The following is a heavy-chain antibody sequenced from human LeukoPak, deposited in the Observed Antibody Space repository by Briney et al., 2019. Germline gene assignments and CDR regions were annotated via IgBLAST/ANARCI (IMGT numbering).Heavy chain of an antibody. CDR3: AKDHLPGIVVADRDY. CDR2: TSGSGGST. J-gene: IGHJ4*02. D-gene: IGHD6-19*01. Sequence: PGGSLRLSCAASGFTFNNFGMSWVRQAPGKGLEWVSGTSGSGGSTYYADSVKGRLTISRDNSKNTLYLQINSLRAEDTAVYYCAKDHLPGIVVADRDYWGQGTLVTVSS. CDR1: GFTFNNFG. V-gene: IGHV3-23*01.